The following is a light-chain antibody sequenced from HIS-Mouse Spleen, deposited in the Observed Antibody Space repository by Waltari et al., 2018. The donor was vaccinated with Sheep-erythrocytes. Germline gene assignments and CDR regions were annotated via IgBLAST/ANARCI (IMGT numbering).Light chain of an antibody. CDR3: QSADSSGTYVV. CDR1: ALPKHY. V-gene: IGLV3-25*03. Sequence: SYELTQPPSVSVSPGQTARITCSGDALPKHYAYWYQQKPGQAPVLMIYKDSERPSGIPKRFSGSSSGTTVTLTISGVQAEDEADYYCQSADSSGTYVVFGGGTKLTVL. CDR2: KDS. J-gene: IGLJ2*01.